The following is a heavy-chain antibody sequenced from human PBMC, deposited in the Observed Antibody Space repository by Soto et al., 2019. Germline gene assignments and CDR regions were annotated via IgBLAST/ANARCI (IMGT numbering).Heavy chain of an antibody. V-gene: IGHV1-69*04. CDR2: IIPILGIA. CDR1: GGTFSSYT. D-gene: IGHD2-15*01. CDR3: ARDCSGGSCYLP. Sequence: VKVSCKASGGTFSSYTISWVRQAPGQGLEWMGRIIPILGIANYAQKFQGRVTITADKSTSTAYMELSSLRSEDTAVYYCARDCSGGSCYLPWGKGTLVPVAS. J-gene: IGHJ5*02.